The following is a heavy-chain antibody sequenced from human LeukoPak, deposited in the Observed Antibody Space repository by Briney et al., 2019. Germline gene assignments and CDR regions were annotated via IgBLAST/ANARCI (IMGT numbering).Heavy chain of an antibody. Sequence: PGGSLRLSCAASRFIFSNYWMSWVRQAPGKGLEWVANIKQDESEKYYVDSVKGRFTISRDNAKNSLYLQMNSLRAEDTALYYCARDSSSSEGDYYYYYYMDVWGKGTTVTVSS. CDR3: ARDSSSSEGDYYYYYYMDV. CDR2: IKQDESEK. CDR1: RFIFSNYW. J-gene: IGHJ6*03. V-gene: IGHV3-7*03. D-gene: IGHD6-6*01.